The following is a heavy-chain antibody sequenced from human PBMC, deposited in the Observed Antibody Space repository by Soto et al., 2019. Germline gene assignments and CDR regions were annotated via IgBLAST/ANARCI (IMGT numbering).Heavy chain of an antibody. D-gene: IGHD3-9*01. J-gene: IGHJ5*02. Sequence: SVKVSCKASGGTFSSYAISWVRQAPGQGLEWMGGIIPIFGTANYAQKFQGRVTITADKSTSTAYMELSSLRSEDTAVYYCAREEGEYDILTGYYIPSWFDPWGRGTLVTVSS. CDR2: IIPIFGTA. CDR3: AREEGEYDILTGYYIPSWFDP. CDR1: GGTFSSYA. V-gene: IGHV1-69*06.